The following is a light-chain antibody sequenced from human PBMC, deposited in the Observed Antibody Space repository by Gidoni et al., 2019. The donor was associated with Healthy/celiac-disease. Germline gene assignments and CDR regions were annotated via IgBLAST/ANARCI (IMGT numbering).Light chain of an antibody. V-gene: IGKV3-11*01. Sequence: EIVLTQSPATLSLSPGERATLSCRASQSVSSYLAWYQQKPGQAPRLLIYDASNRATGIPARFSGSWSGTDFTLTISSLEPEDFAVYYCQQRSNWPLYTFXQXTKLEIK. CDR3: QQRSNWPLYT. CDR1: QSVSSY. CDR2: DAS. J-gene: IGKJ2*01.